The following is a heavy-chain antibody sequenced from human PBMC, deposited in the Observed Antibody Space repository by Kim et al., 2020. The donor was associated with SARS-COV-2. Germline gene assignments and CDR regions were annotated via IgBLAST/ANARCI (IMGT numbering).Heavy chain of an antibody. Sequence: PSLKSLVTISVVTSKNQFALKLSSVTAADTAVYYCARSSGWYSPCDYWGQGTLVTVSS. J-gene: IGHJ4*02. V-gene: IGHV4-59*01. CDR3: ARSSGWYSPCDY. D-gene: IGHD6-19*01.